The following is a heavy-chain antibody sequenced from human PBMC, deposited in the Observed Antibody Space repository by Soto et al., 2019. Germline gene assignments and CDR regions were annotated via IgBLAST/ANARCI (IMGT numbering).Heavy chain of an antibody. D-gene: IGHD3-16*02. V-gene: IGHV3-30-3*01. CDR3: ARDLFYDYAWQNYRAKGFDY. Sequence: GGSLRLSCAASGFTFSSYSMHWVRQAPGKGLEWVAVISYEGGNKYYADSVKGRFTISRDNSQSTLYLQMNGLRSEDTAVYYCARDLFYDYAWQNYRAKGFDYWGQGTLVTVSS. J-gene: IGHJ4*02. CDR1: GFTFSSYS. CDR2: ISYEGGNK.